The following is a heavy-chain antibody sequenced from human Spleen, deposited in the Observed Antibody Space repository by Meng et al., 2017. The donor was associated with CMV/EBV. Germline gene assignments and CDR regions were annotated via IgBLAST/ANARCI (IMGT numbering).Heavy chain of an antibody. CDR1: GFTVTTYY. CDR3: ARAEGWFDP. Sequence: GESLKISCAASGFTVTTYYMSWVRQAPGKGLEWVSVIYSGGTTYYAASVKGRFTISRDNSKNTVYLQMNSLRAEDTAVYYCARAEGWFDPWGQGTLVTVSS. J-gene: IGHJ5*02. CDR2: IYSGGTT. V-gene: IGHV3-53*01.